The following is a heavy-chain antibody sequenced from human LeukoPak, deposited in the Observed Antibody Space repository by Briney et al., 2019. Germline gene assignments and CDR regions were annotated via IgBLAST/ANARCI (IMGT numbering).Heavy chain of an antibody. CDR1: GFTFSSYA. J-gene: IGHJ4*02. D-gene: IGHD2-2*01. V-gene: IGHV3-23*01. Sequence: GGSLRLSCAASGFTFSSYAMSWVRQAPGKGLEWVSAISGSGGSTYYADSVKGRFTISRDNSKNTLYLQMNSLRAEDTAVYYCAKQSPLGYCSTSCYASDYWGQGTLVTVSS. CDR2: ISGSGGST. CDR3: AKQSPLGYCSTSCYASDY.